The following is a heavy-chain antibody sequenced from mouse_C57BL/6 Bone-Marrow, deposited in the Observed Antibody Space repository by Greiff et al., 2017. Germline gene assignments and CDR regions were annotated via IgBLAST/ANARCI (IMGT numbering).Heavy chain of an antibody. CDR3: ARSGTGPHFDY. V-gene: IGHV1-64*01. D-gene: IGHD4-1*01. CDR2: IHPNSGST. Sequence: QVQLKQPGAELVKPGASVKLSCKASGYTFTSYWMHWVKQRPGQGLEWIGMIHPNSGSTNYNEKFKSKATLTVDKSSSTAYMQLSSLTSEDSAVYYCARSGTGPHFDYWGQGTTLTVSS. J-gene: IGHJ2*01. CDR1: GYTFTSYW.